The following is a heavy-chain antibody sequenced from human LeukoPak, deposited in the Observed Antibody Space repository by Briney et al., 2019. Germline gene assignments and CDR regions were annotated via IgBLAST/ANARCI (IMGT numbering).Heavy chain of an antibody. Sequence: AGGSLRLSCAASGFTFSSFSMNWVRQAPGKGLAWVSYISSSSSTIYYADSVKGRFTISRDNAKNSLYLQMNSLRAEDTAVYYCARVEKQLWLLAEYYFDYWGQGTLVTVSS. CDR1: GFTFSSFS. CDR2: ISSSSSTI. V-gene: IGHV3-48*01. J-gene: IGHJ4*02. D-gene: IGHD5-18*01. CDR3: ARVEKQLWLLAEYYFDY.